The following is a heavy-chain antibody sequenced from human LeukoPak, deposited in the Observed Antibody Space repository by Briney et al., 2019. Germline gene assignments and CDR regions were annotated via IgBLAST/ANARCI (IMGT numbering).Heavy chain of an antibody. J-gene: IGHJ4*02. Sequence: GGSLRLSCAASGFTFSSYAMSWVRQAPGKGLEWVSAISGSGDSTYYADSVKGQFTISRDNSKNTLYLQMNSLRAEDTAVYYCAKCIALAPFDYWGQGTLVTVSS. V-gene: IGHV3-23*01. CDR3: AKCIALAPFDY. CDR2: ISGSGDST. D-gene: IGHD6-13*01. CDR1: GFTFSSYA.